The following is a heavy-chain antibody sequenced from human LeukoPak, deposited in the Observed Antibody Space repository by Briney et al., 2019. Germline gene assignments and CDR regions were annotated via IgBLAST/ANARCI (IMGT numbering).Heavy chain of an antibody. CDR2: IYYSGST. J-gene: IGHJ4*02. V-gene: IGHV4-59*01. Sequence: SETLSLTCTVSGGSISSYYWSWIRQPPGKGLEWIGYIYYSGSTNYNPSLKSRVTISVDTSKNQFSLKLSSVTAADTAVYYCARGSVGGYSYGPFSPLDYWGQGTLVTVSS. CDR1: GGSISSYY. D-gene: IGHD5-18*01. CDR3: ARGSVGGYSYGPFSPLDY.